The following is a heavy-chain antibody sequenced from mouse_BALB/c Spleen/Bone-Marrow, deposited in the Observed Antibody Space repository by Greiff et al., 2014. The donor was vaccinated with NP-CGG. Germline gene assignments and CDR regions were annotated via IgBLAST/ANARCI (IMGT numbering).Heavy chain of an antibody. Sequence: DVKLVESGGGLVKPGESLKFSCAASGIIVSSYTMSWVRQTPEKRLEWVESITGGNTTYYPDSVKDRFTISRDNARNILYLQVISLRSEDTAIYYCARRYGYVDAMDYWGQGTSVTVSS. CDR3: ARRYGYVDAMDY. D-gene: IGHD1-2*01. J-gene: IGHJ4*01. CDR2: ITGGNTT. V-gene: IGHV5-6-5*01. CDR1: GIIVSSYT.